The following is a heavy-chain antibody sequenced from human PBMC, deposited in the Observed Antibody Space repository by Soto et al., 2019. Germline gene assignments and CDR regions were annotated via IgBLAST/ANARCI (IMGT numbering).Heavy chain of an antibody. CDR1: GYTFTSYG. CDR2: ISAYNGNT. Sequence: ASVKVSCKASGYTFTSYGISWVRQAPGQGLEWMGWISAYNGNTNYAQKLQGRVTMTTDTSTSTAYMELRSLRSDDTAVYHCARGLRGYSASDGGGGFDIWGQGTMVTVSS. D-gene: IGHD5-12*01. V-gene: IGHV1-18*01. CDR3: ARGLRGYSASDGGGGFDI. J-gene: IGHJ3*02.